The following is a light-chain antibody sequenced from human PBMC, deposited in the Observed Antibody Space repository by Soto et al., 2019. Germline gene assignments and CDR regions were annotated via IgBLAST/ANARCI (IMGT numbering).Light chain of an antibody. CDR3: QQRRYWPVT. Sequence: EIVLTQSPAILSMSPGERATLSCRASQSVSSYFAWYQQKPGQAPRLLIYDASNRATGVPARFSGSGSGTDFTLTISSLEPEDFEIYYRQQRRYWPVTFGQETKVEIK. CDR1: QSVSSY. J-gene: IGKJ1*01. V-gene: IGKV3-11*01. CDR2: DAS.